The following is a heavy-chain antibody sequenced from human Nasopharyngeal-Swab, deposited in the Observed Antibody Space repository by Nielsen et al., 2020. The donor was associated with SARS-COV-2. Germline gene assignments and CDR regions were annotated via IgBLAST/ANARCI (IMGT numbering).Heavy chain of an antibody. J-gene: IGHJ4*02. CDR1: GGSISSYY. CDR3: ARASGNDYVWGSYRSAADY. D-gene: IGHD3-16*02. Sequence: SETLSLTCTVSGGSISSYYWSWIRQFPGKGLEWIGYIYYSGSTYYNPSLKSRVTISVDTSKNQFSLKLSSVTAADTAVYYCARASGNDYVWGSYRSAADYWGQGTLVTVSS. CDR2: IYYSGST. V-gene: IGHV4-59*08.